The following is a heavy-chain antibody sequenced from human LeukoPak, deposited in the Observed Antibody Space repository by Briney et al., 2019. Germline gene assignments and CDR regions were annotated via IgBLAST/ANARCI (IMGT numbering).Heavy chain of an antibody. J-gene: IGHJ5*02. Sequence: KSGESLKISCKGSGYSFTSYWIGWVRQLPGKGLEWMGIIYPGDSDTRYSPSFQGQVTISADKSISTAYLQWSSLKASDTAMYYCARPRIAKKGRPNWFDHWGQGTLVTVSS. CDR3: ARPRIAKKGRPNWFDH. D-gene: IGHD6-13*01. V-gene: IGHV5-51*01. CDR1: GYSFTSYW. CDR2: IYPGDSDT.